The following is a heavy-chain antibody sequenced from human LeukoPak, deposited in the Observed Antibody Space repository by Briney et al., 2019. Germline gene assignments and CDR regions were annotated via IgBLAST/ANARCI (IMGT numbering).Heavy chain of an antibody. Sequence: GGSLRLYCAASGFTFSSYAMRWVRQAPGKGLEWVSTISGNGDYTYYADSVKGRFTISRDNSKNTLYLQMNSLRADDTAVYYCAKRGIAAAASFDYWGQGTLVSVSS. CDR1: GFTFSSYA. CDR3: AKRGIAAAASFDY. CDR2: ISGNGDYT. V-gene: IGHV3-23*01. J-gene: IGHJ4*02. D-gene: IGHD6-13*01.